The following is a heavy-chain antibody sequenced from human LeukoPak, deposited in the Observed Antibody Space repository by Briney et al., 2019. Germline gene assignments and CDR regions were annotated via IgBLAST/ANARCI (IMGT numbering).Heavy chain of an antibody. CDR2: IESGRGHT. D-gene: IGHD5-18*01. Sequence: GGSLRLSCAASGLTFSSDWIHWVRQAPGQGLVWVARIESGRGHTTYADFVKGRFTMSRDDAKKTVYLQMNSLRVEDTAVYYCARDGRYGNFEHWGQGTLVTVSS. V-gene: IGHV3-74*01. CDR3: ARDGRYGNFEH. CDR1: GLTFSSDW. J-gene: IGHJ4*02.